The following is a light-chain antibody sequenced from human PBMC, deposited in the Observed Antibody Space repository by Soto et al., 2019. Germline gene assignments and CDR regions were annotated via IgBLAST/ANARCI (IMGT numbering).Light chain of an antibody. V-gene: IGKV3-20*01. J-gene: IGKJ5*01. Sequence: IVLTQSPDTLSLSPGDRPTLSYRLSQSIRSGRLAWYQQKPGQAPRLVIFDASYRASGIPVRFSGSGSGTDFTLTITRLEPEDFAVYYCQQYGSSPSTFGQGTRLEI. CDR2: DAS. CDR1: QSIRSGR. CDR3: QQYGSSPST.